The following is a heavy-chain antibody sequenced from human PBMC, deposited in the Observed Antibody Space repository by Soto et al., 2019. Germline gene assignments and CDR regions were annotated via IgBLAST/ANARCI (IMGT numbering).Heavy chain of an antibody. Sequence: QLQLQESGPGLVRTSETLSLTCTVSSGSISSSTYHWAWIRQPPGKGLEWIGSIYFSGTTYYSPSLKTRVTLFVDTSKNQFSLKLTSVTAADTAVYYCAAEISSAGHYWGQGTLVTVSS. D-gene: IGHD6-13*01. CDR1: SGSISSSTYH. V-gene: IGHV4-39*01. J-gene: IGHJ4*02. CDR3: AAEISSAGHY. CDR2: IYFSGTT.